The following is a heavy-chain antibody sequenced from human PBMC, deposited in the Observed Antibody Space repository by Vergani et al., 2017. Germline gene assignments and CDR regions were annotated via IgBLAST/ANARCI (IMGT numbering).Heavy chain of an antibody. J-gene: IGHJ6*02. CDR1: GYTFTSYG. Sequence: QVQLVQSGAAVKKPGASVKVSYKASGYTFTSYGISWVRQAPGQGLEWMGWISAYNGNTNYAQKLQGRVTMTTDTSTSTAYMELRSLRSDDTAVYYCARDSWEMVRGVIIYYYGMDVWGQGTTVTVSS. V-gene: IGHV1-18*01. D-gene: IGHD3-10*01. CDR3: ARDSWEMVRGVIIYYYGMDV. CDR2: ISAYNGNT.